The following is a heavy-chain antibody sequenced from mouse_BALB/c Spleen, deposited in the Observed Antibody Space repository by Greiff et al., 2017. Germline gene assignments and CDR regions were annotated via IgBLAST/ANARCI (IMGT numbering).Heavy chain of an antibody. D-gene: IGHD2-3*01. V-gene: IGHV14-1*02. CDR1: GFNIKDYY. CDR3: ARSGRWLLRGGYLDV. CDR2: IDPENGNT. Sequence: VQLQQSGAELVRPGALVKLSCKASGFNIKDYYMHWVKQRPEQGLEWIGWIDPENGNTIYDPKFQGKASITADTSSNTAYLQLSSLTSEDTAVYYCARSGRWLLRGGYLDVWGAGTTVTVSS. J-gene: IGHJ1*01.